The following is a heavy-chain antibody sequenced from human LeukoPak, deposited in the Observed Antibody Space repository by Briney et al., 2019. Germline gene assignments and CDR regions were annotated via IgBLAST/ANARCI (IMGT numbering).Heavy chain of an antibody. CDR3: ARTRNGPFDY. J-gene: IGHJ4*02. CDR2: ISDSGNSI. D-gene: IGHD2-8*01. Sequence: GGSLRLSCAASEFTFSSYEMNWVRQAPGKGLEWLLHISDSGNSIHYADSVKGRFTISRDNAKNSLYLQMNSLRAEDTAFYYCARTRNGPFDYWGQGTLVTVSS. CDR1: EFTFSSYE. V-gene: IGHV3-48*03.